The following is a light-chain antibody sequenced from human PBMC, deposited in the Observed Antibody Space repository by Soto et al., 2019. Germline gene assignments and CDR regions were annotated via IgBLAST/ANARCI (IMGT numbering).Light chain of an antibody. Sequence: ETVMTQSPATLSVSPGERATLSCRASQSVSSNFAWFQQKPGQAPRLLIYGASTTATGIPARFSGSGSGTEFILTISSLQSEDFAVYYCQQYNNWPLTFGGGTKVDIK. CDR1: QSVSSN. CDR2: GAS. V-gene: IGKV3-15*01. J-gene: IGKJ4*01. CDR3: QQYNNWPLT.